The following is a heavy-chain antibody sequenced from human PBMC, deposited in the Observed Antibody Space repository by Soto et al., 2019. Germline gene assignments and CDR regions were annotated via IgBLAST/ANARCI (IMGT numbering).Heavy chain of an antibody. Sequence: LSLTCTVSGGSVSSGSYYWIWIRQPPGQGLEWIGYIYYSGSTNYNPSPKSRVTISVDTSKNQFSLKLSSVTAADTAVYYCARGDDSSGYYRPYNPYYFDYWGQGTLVTVSS. CDR2: IYYSGST. CDR3: ARGDDSSGYYRPYNPYYFDY. CDR1: GGSVSSGSYY. V-gene: IGHV4-61*01. J-gene: IGHJ4*02. D-gene: IGHD3-22*01.